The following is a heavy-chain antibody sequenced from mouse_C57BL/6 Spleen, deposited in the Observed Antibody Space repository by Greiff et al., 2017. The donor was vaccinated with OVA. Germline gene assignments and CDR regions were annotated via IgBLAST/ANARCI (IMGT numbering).Heavy chain of an antibody. CDR1: GYAFTNYL. CDR3: ARSPTTGFAY. CDR2: INPGSGGT. Sequence: LVESGAELVRPGTSVKVSCKASGYAFTNYLIEWVKQRPGQGLEWIGVINPGSGGTNYNEKFKGKATLTADKSSSTAYMQLSSLTSEDSAVYFCARSPTTGFAYWGQGTTLTVSS. V-gene: IGHV1-54*01. J-gene: IGHJ2*01. D-gene: IGHD1-1*01.